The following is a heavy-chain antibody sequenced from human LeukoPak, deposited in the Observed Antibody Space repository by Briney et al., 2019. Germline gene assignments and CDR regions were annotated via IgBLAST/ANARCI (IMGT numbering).Heavy chain of an antibody. CDR1: GFSFSKYG. J-gene: IGHJ4*02. CDR3: AREWGLIAVAGGPGY. V-gene: IGHV3-33*01. D-gene: IGHD2-21*01. CDR2: IWYDEHNK. Sequence: GGSLRLSCVASGFSFSKYGMHWVRQAPGKGLQWLAIIWYDEHNKYYADSVKGRFTISRDNSKNTLFLEMNDLKAEDTAVYYCAREWGLIAVAGGPGYWGQGTLVTVSS.